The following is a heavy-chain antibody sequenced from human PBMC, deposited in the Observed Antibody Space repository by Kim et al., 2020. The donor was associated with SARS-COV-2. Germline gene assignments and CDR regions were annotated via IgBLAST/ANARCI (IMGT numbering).Heavy chain of an antibody. CDR2: IYYSGST. V-gene: IGHV4-39*01. D-gene: IGHD6-19*01. J-gene: IGHJ4*02. CDR1: GGSISSSSYY. CDR3: ASRKAGASWLFDY. Sequence: SETLSLTCTVSGGSISSSSYYWGWIRQPPGKGLEWIGSIYYSGSTYYNPSLKSRVTISVDTSKNQFSLKLSSVTAADTAVYYCASRKAGASWLFDYCGQG.